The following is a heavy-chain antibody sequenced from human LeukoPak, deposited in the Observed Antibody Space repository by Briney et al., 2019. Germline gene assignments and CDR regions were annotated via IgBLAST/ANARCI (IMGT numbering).Heavy chain of an antibody. CDR2: INHSGST. Sequence: SETPSLTCTVSGGSISSSSYYWSWIRQPPGKGLEWIGEINHSGSTNYNPSLKSRVTISVDTSKNQFSLKLSSVTAADTAVYYCARSVYYDILTGYYTRKFDYWGQGTLVTVSS. CDR1: GGSISSSSYY. D-gene: IGHD3-9*01. CDR3: ARSVYYDILTGYYTRKFDY. J-gene: IGHJ4*02. V-gene: IGHV4-39*07.